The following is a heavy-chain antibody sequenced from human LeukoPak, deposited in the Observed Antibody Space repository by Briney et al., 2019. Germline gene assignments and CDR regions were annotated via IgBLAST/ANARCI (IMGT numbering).Heavy chain of an antibody. CDR1: GFTFSSYA. J-gene: IGHJ3*02. V-gene: IGHV3-23*01. CDR2: ISGSGDST. Sequence: PGGSLRLSCAASGFTFSSYAMSWVRQAPGKGLEWVSAISGSGDSTYYADSVKGRFTISRDNSKNTLFLQVNSLTAEDTAIYSCARPRLEYCSGGSCFDAFDIWGQGTMVTVSS. CDR3: ARPRLEYCSGGSCFDAFDI. D-gene: IGHD2-15*01.